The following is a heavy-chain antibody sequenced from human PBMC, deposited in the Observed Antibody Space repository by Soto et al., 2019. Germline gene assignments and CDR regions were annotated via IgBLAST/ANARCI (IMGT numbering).Heavy chain of an antibody. V-gene: IGHV1-58*01. Sequence: SVKVSCKASGFTFTSSAVQWVRQARGQRLEWIGWIVVGSGNTNYAQKFQERVTITRDMSTSTAYMELSSLRSEDTAVYCCAADKTVPPPFYYYYGMDVWGQGTTVTVSS. CDR2: IVVGSGNT. J-gene: IGHJ6*02. CDR3: AADKTVPPPFYYYYGMDV. CDR1: GFTFTSSA. D-gene: IGHD4-17*01.